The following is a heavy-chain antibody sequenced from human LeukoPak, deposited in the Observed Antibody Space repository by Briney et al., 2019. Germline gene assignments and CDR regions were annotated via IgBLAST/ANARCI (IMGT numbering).Heavy chain of an antibody. Sequence: PSQTLSLTCIVSGGSISSGGYYWSWIRQHPGKGLEWIGYIYYSGSTYYNPSLKSRVTISVDTSKNQFSLKLSSVTAADTAVYYCARDRITMVRGVIIGTAFDYWGQGTLVTVSS. CDR3: ARDRITMVRGVIIGTAFDY. CDR1: GGSISSGGYY. CDR2: IYYSGST. V-gene: IGHV4-31*03. J-gene: IGHJ4*02. D-gene: IGHD3-10*01.